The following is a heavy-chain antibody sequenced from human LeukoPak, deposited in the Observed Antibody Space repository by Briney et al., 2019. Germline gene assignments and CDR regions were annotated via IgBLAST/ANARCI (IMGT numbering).Heavy chain of an antibody. CDR3: ARDSGSYPRHYYYGLDV. CDR2: ISAYNGNT. Sequence: ASVKVSCKASGYTFTSYGISWVRQAPGQGLEGMGWISAYNGNTNYAQKLQGRVTMTTDTSTSTAYMELRSLRSDDTAVYYCARDSGSYPRHYYYGLDVWGQGTTVTVSS. D-gene: IGHD1-26*01. J-gene: IGHJ6*02. CDR1: GYTFTSYG. V-gene: IGHV1-18*01.